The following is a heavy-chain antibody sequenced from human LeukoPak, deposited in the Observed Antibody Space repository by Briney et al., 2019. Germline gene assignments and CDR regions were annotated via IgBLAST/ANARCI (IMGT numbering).Heavy chain of an antibody. CDR2: ISWNSGSI. CDR1: GFTFDDYA. Sequence: PGRSLRLSCAASGFTFDDYAMHWVRQAPGKGLEWVSGISWNSGSINSADSVKGRFAISRDNARNSLCLQMNSLRAEDTALYYCARAPVAAAGTGYSYYFDYWGQGTLVTVSS. J-gene: IGHJ4*02. CDR3: ARAPVAAAGTGYSYYFDY. D-gene: IGHD6-13*01. V-gene: IGHV3-9*01.